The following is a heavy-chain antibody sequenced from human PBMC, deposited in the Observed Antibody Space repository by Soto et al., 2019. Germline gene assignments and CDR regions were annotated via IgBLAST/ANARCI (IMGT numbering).Heavy chain of an antibody. CDR1: GYTFTSYD. Sequence: ASVVVSCKASGYTFTSYDINWVRQATGQGLEWMGWMNPNSGNTGYAQKFQGRVTMTRNTSISTAYMELSSLRSEDTAVYYCARHATLYCSGGSCYGFYPLDPWGQGTLVTAPQ. V-gene: IGHV1-8*01. J-gene: IGHJ5*02. CDR2: MNPNSGNT. CDR3: ARHATLYCSGGSCYGFYPLDP. D-gene: IGHD2-15*01.